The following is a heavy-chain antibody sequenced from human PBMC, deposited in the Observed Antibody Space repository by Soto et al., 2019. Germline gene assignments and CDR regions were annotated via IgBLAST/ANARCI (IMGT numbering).Heavy chain of an antibody. CDR3: ARDIREFNWNYGWFDP. CDR1: GGSIGSYY. CDR2: IYTSGST. J-gene: IGHJ5*02. D-gene: IGHD1-7*01. Sequence: TSETLSLTCTVSGGSIGSYYWSWIRQPAGKGLEWLGRIYTSGSTNYNPSLKSRVTMSIDASKNQFSLELSSVTAADTAVYFCARDIREFNWNYGWFDPWGQGTLVTVSS. V-gene: IGHV4-4*07.